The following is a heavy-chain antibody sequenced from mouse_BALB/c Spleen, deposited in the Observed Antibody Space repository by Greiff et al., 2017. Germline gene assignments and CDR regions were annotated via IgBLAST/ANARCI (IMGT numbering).Heavy chain of an antibody. J-gene: IGHJ1*01. D-gene: IGHD2-4*01. CDR1: GFSLTSYG. CDR3: ARDLRLRDWYFDV. V-gene: IGHV2-9*02. CDR2: IWAGGST. Sequence: VQLQESGPGLVAPSQSLSITCTVSGFSLTSYGVHWVRQPPGKGLEWLGVIWAGGSTNYNSALMSRLSISKDNSKSQVFLKMNSLQTDDTAMYYCARDLRLRDWYFDVWGAGTTVTVSS.